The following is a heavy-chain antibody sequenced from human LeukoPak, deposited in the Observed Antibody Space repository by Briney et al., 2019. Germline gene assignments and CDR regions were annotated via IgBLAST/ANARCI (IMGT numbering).Heavy chain of an antibody. D-gene: IGHD7-27*01. CDR1: GFTFSSHA. J-gene: IGHJ4*02. V-gene: IGHV3-23*01. CDR2: ISISGDTT. CDR3: AIDPNWGTHS. Sequence: GGSLRLSCGASGFTFSSHAMTWVRQAPGKGLEWVSAISISGDTTYYADAVKGRFTISRDNSKNTVYLQMNSLRAEDTAVYYCAIDPNWGTHSWGQGVLVTVSS.